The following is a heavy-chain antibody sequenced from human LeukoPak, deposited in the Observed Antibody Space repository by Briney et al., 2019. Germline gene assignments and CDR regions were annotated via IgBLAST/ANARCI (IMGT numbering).Heavy chain of an antibody. CDR1: GGSISSGGYY. CDR3: ARDLNYDSSAGYYFDY. Sequence: SETLSLTCTGSGGSISSGGYYWSWIRQHPGKGLEWIGYIYYSGSTYYNPSLKSRVTISVDTSNQFSLKVSSVTAADTAVYYCARDLNYDSSAGYYFDYWGQGTLVTVSS. J-gene: IGHJ4*02. V-gene: IGHV4-31*03. CDR2: IYYSGST. D-gene: IGHD3-22*01.